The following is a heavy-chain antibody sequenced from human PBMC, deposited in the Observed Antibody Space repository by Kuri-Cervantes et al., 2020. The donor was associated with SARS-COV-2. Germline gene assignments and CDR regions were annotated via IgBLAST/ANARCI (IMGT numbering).Heavy chain of an antibody. J-gene: IGHJ6*02. CDR3: ARVRGGYYYDSSDYYSYYYYGMDV. Sequence: SEILSLTCAVYGGSLSGYYWSWIRQPPGKGLEWIGEINHSGSTNYNPSLKSRVTISVDPSKNQFSLKLSSVTAADTAVYYCARVRGGYYYDSSDYYSYYYYGMDVWGQGTTVTVSS. CDR1: GGSLSGYY. CDR2: INHSGST. D-gene: IGHD3-22*01. V-gene: IGHV4-34*01.